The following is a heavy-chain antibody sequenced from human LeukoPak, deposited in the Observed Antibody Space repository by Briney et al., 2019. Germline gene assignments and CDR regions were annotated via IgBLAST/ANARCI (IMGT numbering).Heavy chain of an antibody. CDR3: AGRDGYPTHADY. Sequence: AETLSLTCTVSGGSISSYYWSWIRQPPGKGLEWIGYIYTSGSTNYNPSLKSRVTISVDTSKNQFSLKLSSVTAADTAVYYCAGRDGYPTHADYWGQGTLVTVSS. V-gene: IGHV4-4*09. CDR2: IYTSGST. J-gene: IGHJ4*02. CDR1: GGSISSYY. D-gene: IGHD5-24*01.